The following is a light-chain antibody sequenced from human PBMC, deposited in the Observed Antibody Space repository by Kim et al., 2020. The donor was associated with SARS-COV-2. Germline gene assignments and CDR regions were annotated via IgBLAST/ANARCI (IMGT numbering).Light chain of an antibody. CDR1: QSVSSSY. CDR3: QHPVT. CDR2: GAS. Sequence: TLSLSPGERATLSCRASQSVSSSYLAWYQQKPGQAPRLLIYGASSRATGIPDRFSGSGSGTDFTLTISRLEPEDFAVYYCQHPVTFGGGTKVDIK. V-gene: IGKV3-20*01. J-gene: IGKJ4*01.